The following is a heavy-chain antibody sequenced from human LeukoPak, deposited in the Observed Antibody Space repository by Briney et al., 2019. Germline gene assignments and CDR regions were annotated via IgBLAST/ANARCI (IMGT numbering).Heavy chain of an antibody. Sequence: GGSLRPSCAASGFTFSNYWMSWVRQAPGKGLEWVANIRQGGSEKYYVDSMRGRFTISRDNAKNSLYLQMSSLRAEDTAVYYCARSTAGLDYWGQGTLVTVSS. V-gene: IGHV3-7*01. J-gene: IGHJ4*02. CDR3: ARSTAGLDY. CDR1: GFTFSNYW. CDR2: IRQGGSEK. D-gene: IGHD1-1*01.